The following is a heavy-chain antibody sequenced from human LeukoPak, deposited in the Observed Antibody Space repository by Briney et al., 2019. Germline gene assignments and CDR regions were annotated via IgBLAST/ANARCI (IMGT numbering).Heavy chain of an antibody. CDR1: GGSISSYY. J-gene: IGHJ4*02. Sequence: PSETLSLTCTVSGGSISSYYWSWIRQPPGKGLEWIGYIYYSGSTNYNPSLKSRVTISVDTSKNQFSLKLSSVTAADTAVCYCARGGDSSSWRPFDYWGQGTLVTVSS. CDR2: IYYSGST. CDR3: ARGGDSSSWRPFDY. D-gene: IGHD6-13*01. V-gene: IGHV4-59*01.